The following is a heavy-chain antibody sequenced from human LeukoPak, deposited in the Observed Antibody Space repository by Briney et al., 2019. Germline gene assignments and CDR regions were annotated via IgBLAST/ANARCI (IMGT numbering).Heavy chain of an antibody. J-gene: IGHJ4*02. CDR1: GYTFTGYY. D-gene: IGHD6-19*01. Sequence: GASVKVSCKASGYTFTGYYMHWVRQATGQGLEWMGWMNPNSGNTGYAQKFQGRVTMTRNTSISTAYMELSSLRSEDTAVYYCARATMRAGTIRYWGQGTLVTVSS. CDR2: MNPNSGNT. CDR3: ARATMRAGTIRY. V-gene: IGHV1-8*02.